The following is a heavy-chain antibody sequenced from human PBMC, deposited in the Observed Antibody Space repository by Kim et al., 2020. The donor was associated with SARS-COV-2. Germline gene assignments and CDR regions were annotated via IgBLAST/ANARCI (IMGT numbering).Heavy chain of an antibody. V-gene: IGHV5-51*01. CDR1: GYSFTNYW. CDR3: ARASYCSGGSCYGNFDWFDP. Sequence: GESLQISCKGSGYSFTNYWIGWVRQMSGKGLEWMGIIHPGDSDTRYSPSFQGQVTISADNSISTAYLQWSSLKASDTAMYYCARASYCSGGSCYGNFDWFDPWGRGTQVTVSS. CDR2: IHPGDSDT. D-gene: IGHD2-15*01. J-gene: IGHJ5*02.